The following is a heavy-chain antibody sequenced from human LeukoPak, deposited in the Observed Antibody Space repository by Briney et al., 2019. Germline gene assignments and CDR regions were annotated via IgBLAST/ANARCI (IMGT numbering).Heavy chain of an antibody. CDR1: GGSFSGYY. J-gene: IGHJ4*02. D-gene: IGHD2-15*01. CDR2: INHSGST. V-gene: IGHV4-34*01. CDR3: ARYCSGGSCYSGQYYFDY. Sequence: KPSETLSLTCAVYGGSFSGYYWSWIRQPPGKGLEWIGEINHSGSTNYNPSLKSRVTISVDTSKNQFSLKLSSVTAADTAVYYRARYCSGGSCYSGQYYFDYWGQGTLVTVSS.